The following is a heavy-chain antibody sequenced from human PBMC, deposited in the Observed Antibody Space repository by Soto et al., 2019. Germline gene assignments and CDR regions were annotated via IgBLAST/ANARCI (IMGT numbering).Heavy chain of an antibody. CDR3: ARESGLRYFDWTIDY. Sequence: SETLSLTCTVSGGSISSYYWSWIRQPPGKGLEWIGYIYYSGSTNYNPSLKSRVTISVDTSKNQFSLRLSSVTAADTAVYYCARESGLRYFDWTIDYWGQGTLVTVSS. V-gene: IGHV4-59*01. CDR2: IYYSGST. D-gene: IGHD3-9*01. J-gene: IGHJ4*02. CDR1: GGSISSYY.